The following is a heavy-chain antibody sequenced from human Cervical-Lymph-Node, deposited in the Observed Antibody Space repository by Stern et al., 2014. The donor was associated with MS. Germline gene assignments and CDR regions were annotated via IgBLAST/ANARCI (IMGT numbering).Heavy chain of an antibody. Sequence: VQLVQSGGGLVKPGGSLRLSCAASGFIFADHYMNWVRQAPGKGLEWLSRISSSGYGGFYADSVKGRFTISRDNAKNFLYLQMNSLRAEDTAVYYCARDPDTSSKIDYWGQGTLVTVSS. J-gene: IGHJ4*02. D-gene: IGHD2/OR15-2a*01. CDR2: ISSSGYGG. V-gene: IGHV3-11*01. CDR3: ARDPDTSSKIDY. CDR1: GFIFADHY.